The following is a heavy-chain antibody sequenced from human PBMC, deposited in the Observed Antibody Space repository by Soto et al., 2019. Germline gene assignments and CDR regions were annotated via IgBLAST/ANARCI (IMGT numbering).Heavy chain of an antibody. CDR3: ARDINHCSGGSCYSVNYYYYYGMDV. CDR2: ISSSSSYI. V-gene: IGHV3-21*01. J-gene: IGHJ6*02. Sequence: PGGSLRLSCAASGFTFSSYSMNWVRQAPGKGLEWVPSISSSSSYIYYADTVKGQFTISRDNAKNSLYLQMNSLRAEDTAVYYCARDINHCSGGSCYSVNYYYYYGMDVWGQGTTVTVSS. CDR1: GFTFSSYS. D-gene: IGHD2-15*01.